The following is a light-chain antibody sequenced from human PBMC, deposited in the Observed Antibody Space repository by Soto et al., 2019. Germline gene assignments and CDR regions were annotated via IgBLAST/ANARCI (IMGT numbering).Light chain of an antibody. CDR3: QQYNSYPWT. CDR1: QRISSW. CDR2: KAS. V-gene: IGKV1-5*03. J-gene: IGKJ1*01. Sequence: DIQMTQSPSTLSASVGDRVTITCRASQRISSWLAWYQQKPGKAPKLLIYKASSLESGVPSRFSGSGSGTEFTLTISSLQPDDFATYYCQQYNSYPWTFGPGTKVEIK.